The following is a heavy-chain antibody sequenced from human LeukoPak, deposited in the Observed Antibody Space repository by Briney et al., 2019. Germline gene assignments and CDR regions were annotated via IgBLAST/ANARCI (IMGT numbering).Heavy chain of an antibody. Sequence: PSETLSLTCAVYGGSFSGYYWSWIRQPPGKGLEWIGEINHSGSTNYNPSLKSRVTISVDTSKNQFSLKLSSVTAADTAVYYCARVGDDSSGYIFDCWGQGTLVTVSS. J-gene: IGHJ4*02. CDR2: INHSGST. CDR3: ARVGDDSSGYIFDC. D-gene: IGHD3-22*01. CDR1: GGSFSGYY. V-gene: IGHV4-34*01.